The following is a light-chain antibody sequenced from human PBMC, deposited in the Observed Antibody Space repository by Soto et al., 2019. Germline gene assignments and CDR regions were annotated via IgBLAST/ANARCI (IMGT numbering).Light chain of an antibody. V-gene: IGLV2-14*01. Sequence: QFDLNQPVSVSGAHGETFIISCTKTSSDIGGYIYVAWLQQHLGEAPKLLISEVSNRHSGGSIDFSCLKSGDGASLHNSRLQAEDEADYFCSSYTMGSTFFVFGTGTKVPVL. CDR3: SSYTMGSTFFV. CDR1: SSDIGGYIY. CDR2: EVS. J-gene: IGLJ1*01.